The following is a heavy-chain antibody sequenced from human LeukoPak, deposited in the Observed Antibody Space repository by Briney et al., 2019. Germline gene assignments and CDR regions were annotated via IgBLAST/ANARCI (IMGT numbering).Heavy chain of an antibody. CDR3: ARDSHCSSTSCYAEAFDI. D-gene: IGHD2-2*01. V-gene: IGHV1-69*13. Sequence: ASVKVSCKASGATFSSYAISWVRQAPGQGLEWMGGIIPIFGTANYAQKFQGRVTITADEPTSTAYMELSSLRSEDTAVYYCARDSHCSSTSCYAEAFDIWGQGTMVTVSS. CDR1: GATFSSYA. CDR2: IIPIFGTA. J-gene: IGHJ3*02.